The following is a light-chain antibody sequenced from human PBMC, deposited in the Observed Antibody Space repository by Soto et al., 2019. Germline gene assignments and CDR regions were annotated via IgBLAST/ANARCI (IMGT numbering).Light chain of an antibody. CDR1: QSISSY. CDR3: QQSYSTPGT. Sequence: DIQMTQSPSSLSASVGDRVTITCRASQSISSYLNWYQQKPWKAPKLLIYAASSLHSGVPSRFIGSGSGTDFTLTISSLQPADFATYYWQQSYSTPGTFGGGTKVEIK. CDR2: AAS. J-gene: IGKJ4*01. V-gene: IGKV1-39*01.